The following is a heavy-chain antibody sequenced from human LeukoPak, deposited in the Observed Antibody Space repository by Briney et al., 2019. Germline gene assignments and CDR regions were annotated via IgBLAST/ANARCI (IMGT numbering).Heavy chain of an antibody. D-gene: IGHD6-19*01. CDR3: ARRWVAGQHFGD. CDR1: GFTFSSDE. Sequence: GSLRLSCVASGFTFSSDEMNWVRQAPGKGLEWVSYITNSGSTTHYADSVKGRFTISRDNAYNSLYLQMNSLRVEDTAVYYCARRWVAGQHFGDWGQGTLVTVSS. V-gene: IGHV3-48*03. J-gene: IGHJ4*02. CDR2: ITNSGSTT.